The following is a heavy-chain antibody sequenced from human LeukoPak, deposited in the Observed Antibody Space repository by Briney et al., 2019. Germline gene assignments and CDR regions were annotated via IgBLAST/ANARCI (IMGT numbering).Heavy chain of an antibody. J-gene: IGHJ5*02. CDR1: GGTFSSYA. CDR2: IIPIFGTA. CDR3: ARDRVVGKSIAAIT. V-gene: IGHV1-69*13. D-gene: IGHD2-2*02. Sequence: APVKVSCKASGGTFSSYAISWVRQAPGQGLEWMGGIIPIFGTANYAQKFQGRVTITADESTSTAYMELSSLRSEDTAVYYCARDRVVGKSIAAITWGQGTLVTVSS.